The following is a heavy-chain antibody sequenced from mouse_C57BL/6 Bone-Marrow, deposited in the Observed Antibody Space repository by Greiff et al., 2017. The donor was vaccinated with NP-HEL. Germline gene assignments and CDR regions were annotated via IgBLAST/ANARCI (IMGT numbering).Heavy chain of an antibody. J-gene: IGHJ4*01. Sequence: QLVESGPELVKPGASVKISCKASGYTFTDYYINWVKQRPGQGLEWIGWIYPGSGNTKYNEKFKGKATLTVDTSSSTAYMQLSSLTSEDSAVYFCATFYDYDGMSYYAMDYWGQGTSVTVSS. V-gene: IGHV1-84*01. CDR2: IYPGSGNT. D-gene: IGHD2-4*01. CDR1: GYTFTDYY. CDR3: ATFYDYDGMSYYAMDY.